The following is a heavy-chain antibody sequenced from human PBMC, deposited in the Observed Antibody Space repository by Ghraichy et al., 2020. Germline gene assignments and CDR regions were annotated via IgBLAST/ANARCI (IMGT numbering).Heavy chain of an antibody. CDR1: GGSFSGYY. V-gene: IGHV4-34*01. CDR3: ARGPRGSGYYPTYYYYYGMDV. D-gene: IGHD3-3*01. Sequence: SETLSLTCAVYGGSFSGYYWSWIRQPPGKGLEWIGEINHSGSTNYNPSLKSRVTISVDTSKNQFSLKLSSVTAADTAVYYCARGPRGSGYYPTYYYYYGMDVWGQGTTVTVSS. CDR2: INHSGST. J-gene: IGHJ6*02.